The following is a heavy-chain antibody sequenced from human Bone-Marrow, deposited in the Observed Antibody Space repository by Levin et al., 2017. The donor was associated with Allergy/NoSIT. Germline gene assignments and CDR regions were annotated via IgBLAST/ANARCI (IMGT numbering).Heavy chain of an antibody. CDR1: GFSFSIYP. CDR3: VRDGGHSSSLGDY. J-gene: IGHJ4*02. D-gene: IGHD6-13*01. CDR2: INGGRT. Sequence: GESLKISCAASGFSFSIYPMTWVRLAPAKGLEWVSAINGGRTFYADSVKGRFTISRDNSENTLFLQMNSLRVEDTALYYCVRDGGHSSSLGDYWGQGALVTVSS. V-gene: IGHV3-23*01.